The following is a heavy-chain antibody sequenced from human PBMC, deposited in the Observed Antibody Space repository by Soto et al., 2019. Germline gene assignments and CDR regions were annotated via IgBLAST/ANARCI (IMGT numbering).Heavy chain of an antibody. J-gene: IGHJ1*01. V-gene: IGHV4-59*02. CDR3: AGETGVSYAHGWLLH. D-gene: IGHD2-15*01. Sequence: SETLSLTCTVSGGSVTTYYWSWIRQTPGKGLEWIGYIYRTGSTNYNPSLKSRVTVSIDTSKNQFSLRLTSVTAADTAVYYCAGETGVSYAHGWLLHWGQGTLVTVSS. CDR1: GGSVTTYY. CDR2: IYRTGST.